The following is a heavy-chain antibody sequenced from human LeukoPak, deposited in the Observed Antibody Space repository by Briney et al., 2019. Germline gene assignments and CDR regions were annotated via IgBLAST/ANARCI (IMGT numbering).Heavy chain of an antibody. Sequence: SETLSLTCTVSGGSISSSSYYWGWIRQPPGKGLEWIGSIYYSGSTYYNPSLKSRVTISVDTSKNQFSLKLSSVTAADTAVYYCARAPRAFYSDYWFDPWGQGTLVTVSS. D-gene: IGHD4-11*01. J-gene: IGHJ5*02. CDR1: GGSISSSSYY. CDR2: IYYSGST. CDR3: ARAPRAFYSDYWFDP. V-gene: IGHV4-39*07.